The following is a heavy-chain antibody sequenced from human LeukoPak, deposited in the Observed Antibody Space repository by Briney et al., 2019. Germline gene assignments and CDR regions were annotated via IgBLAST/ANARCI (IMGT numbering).Heavy chain of an antibody. CDR1: GYPFTSYN. D-gene: IGHD3-3*01. J-gene: IGHJ1*01. Sequence: GASVKVSCKASGYPFTSYNVNWVRQATGQGLEWMGWMNTNSGNTGYSQNFQGRDTMTRDTSISTAYMELSSLMSEDTAVYYCARGLPKAVFGMVIEDWGQGTLVTVSS. CDR2: MNTNSGNT. V-gene: IGHV1-8*01. CDR3: ARGLPKAVFGMVIED.